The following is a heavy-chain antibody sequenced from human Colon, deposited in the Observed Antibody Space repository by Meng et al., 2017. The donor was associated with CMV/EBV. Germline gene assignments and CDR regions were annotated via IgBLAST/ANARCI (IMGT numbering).Heavy chain of an antibody. J-gene: IGHJ6*02. V-gene: IGHV3-23*01. CDR1: GYTFTGYY. CDR3: TKGQDDFWNGSPLDV. CDR2: ISGSGSST. D-gene: IGHD3-3*01. Sequence: SCKASGYTFTGYYMHWVRQAPGKGLEWVSAISGSGSSTYYANSVRGRLTISRDNSKNTLYLQINSLRAEDTAIYYCTKGQDDFWNGSPLDVWGQGTTVTVSS.